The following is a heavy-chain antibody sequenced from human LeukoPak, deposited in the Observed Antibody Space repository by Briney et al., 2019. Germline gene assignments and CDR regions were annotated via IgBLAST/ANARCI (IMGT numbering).Heavy chain of an antibody. J-gene: IGHJ4*02. CDR3: ARLGSSWSSDY. D-gene: IGHD6-13*01. Sequence: PGPSLRLSCAASGFTFSSYGMHWVRQAPGKGLEWVALIWYDGRRQFYANSVKGRFTISRDDSSNTLFLQMNGLRAEDTAVYYCARLGSSWSSDYWGQGTLVTVSS. V-gene: IGHV3-33*01. CDR2: IWYDGRRQ. CDR1: GFTFSSYG.